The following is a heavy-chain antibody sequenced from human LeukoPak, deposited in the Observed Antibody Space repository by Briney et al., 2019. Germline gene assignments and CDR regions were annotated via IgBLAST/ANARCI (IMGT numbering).Heavy chain of an antibody. J-gene: IGHJ4*02. CDR2: INPSGGGT. Sequence: ASVKVSCKASGDTFTSYYMHWVRQAPGQGLEWMGIINPSGGGTTYAQKFQGRVTMTRDTSTSTFYMELSSLRSEDTAVYYCARIRYYNRGVAFDYWGQGTLVTVSS. CDR3: ARIRYYNRGVAFDY. CDR1: GDTFTSYY. D-gene: IGHD3-10*02. V-gene: IGHV1-46*01.